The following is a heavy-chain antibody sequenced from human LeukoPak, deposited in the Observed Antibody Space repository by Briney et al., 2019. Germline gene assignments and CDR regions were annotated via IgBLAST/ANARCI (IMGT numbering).Heavy chain of an antibody. V-gene: IGHV4-31*03. CDR2: IYYSGST. CDR3: ARVIGYYDSSGYPDY. CDR1: GDSISSGGYY. J-gene: IGHJ4*02. Sequence: SETLSLTCTVSGDSISSGGYYWSWIRQHPGKGLEWIGYIYYSGSTYYNPSLKSRVTISVDTSKNQFSLKLSSVTAADTAVYYCARVIGYYDSSGYPDYWGQGTLVTVSS. D-gene: IGHD3-22*01.